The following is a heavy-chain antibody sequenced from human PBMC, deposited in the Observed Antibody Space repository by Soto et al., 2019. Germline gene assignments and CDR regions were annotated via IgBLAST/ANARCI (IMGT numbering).Heavy chain of an antibody. CDR3: ASGYYYDSSGYPY. D-gene: IGHD3-22*01. V-gene: IGHV3-33*01. J-gene: IGHJ4*02. CDR1: GFTFSSYG. CDR2: IWYDGSNK. Sequence: PGGSLRLSCAASGFTFSSYGMHWVRQAPGKGLEWVAVIWYDGSNKYYADSVKGRFTISRDNSKNTLYLQVNSLRAEDTAVYYCASGYYYDSSGYPYWGQGTLVTVSS.